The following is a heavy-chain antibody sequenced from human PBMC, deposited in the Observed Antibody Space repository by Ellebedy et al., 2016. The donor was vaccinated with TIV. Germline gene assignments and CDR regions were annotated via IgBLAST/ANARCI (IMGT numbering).Heavy chain of an antibody. CDR1: GFIFSSHW. Sequence: GESLKISCAASGFIFSSHWMSWVRQVPGKGLEWVANIKEDGSEEYYGDSVKGRCTIFRDNAKNSLNLQMNSLRAEDTAVYYCARDKIVGATYFDYWGQGTLVTVSS. J-gene: IGHJ4*02. CDR2: IKEDGSEE. V-gene: IGHV3-7*01. CDR3: ARDKIVGATYFDY. D-gene: IGHD1-26*01.